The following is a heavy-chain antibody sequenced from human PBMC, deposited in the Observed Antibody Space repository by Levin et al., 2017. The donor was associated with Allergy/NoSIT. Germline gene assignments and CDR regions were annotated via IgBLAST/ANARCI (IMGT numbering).Heavy chain of an antibody. V-gene: IGHV3-30-3*01. J-gene: IGHJ4*02. CDR3: ASGGFNYYFDY. D-gene: IGHD3-16*01. CDR1: GFTFSTYA. CDR2: ILYDGSNK. Sequence: GGSLRLSCAASGFTFSTYAMHWFRQAPGKGLEWVAVILYDGSNKYYADSVKGRFTISSDNSKNTLYLEMNSLIAEDTAVYYCASGGFNYYFDYWGQGTLVTVSS.